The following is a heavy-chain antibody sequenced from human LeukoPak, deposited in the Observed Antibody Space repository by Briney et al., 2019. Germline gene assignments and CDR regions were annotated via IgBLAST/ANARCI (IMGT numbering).Heavy chain of an antibody. V-gene: IGHV3-49*04. CDR3: TRVSSGGSPFEY. CDR1: GFTFGDYA. CDR2: IRSKAYGGTT. D-gene: IGHD2-15*01. Sequence: QPGGSLRLSCTASGFTFGDYAMSWVRQAPGKGLEWVGFIRSKAYGGTTEYAASVKGRFTISRDDSKSIAYPQMNSLKTEDTAVYYCTRVSSGGSPFEYWGQGTLVTVSS. J-gene: IGHJ4*02.